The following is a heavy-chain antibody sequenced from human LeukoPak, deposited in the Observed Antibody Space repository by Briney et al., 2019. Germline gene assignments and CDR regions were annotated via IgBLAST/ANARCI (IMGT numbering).Heavy chain of an antibody. J-gene: IGHJ4*02. Sequence: PSQTLSLTCTVSGGSISSGSYYWSWIRQPAGRGLEWIGRIYTSGSTNYNPSLKSRVTISVDTSKNQFSLKLSSVTAADTAVYYCAQLGKKDYWGQGTLVTVSS. V-gene: IGHV4-61*02. CDR2: IYTSGST. CDR1: GGSISSGSYY. D-gene: IGHD7-27*01. CDR3: AQLGKKDY.